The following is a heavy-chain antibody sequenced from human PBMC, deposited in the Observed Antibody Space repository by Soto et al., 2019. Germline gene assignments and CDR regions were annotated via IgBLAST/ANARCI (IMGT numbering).Heavy chain of an antibody. Sequence: RGESLKISCKGSGYSFTSYWIGWVRQMPGKGLEWMGIIYPGDSDTRYSPSCQGQVTISADKSISTAYLQWSSLKASDTAMYYCATQTGVVTRAGAFDIWGQGTMVTVSS. D-gene: IGHD2-21*02. CDR2: IYPGDSDT. CDR3: ATQTGVVTRAGAFDI. CDR1: GYSFTSYW. J-gene: IGHJ3*02. V-gene: IGHV5-51*01.